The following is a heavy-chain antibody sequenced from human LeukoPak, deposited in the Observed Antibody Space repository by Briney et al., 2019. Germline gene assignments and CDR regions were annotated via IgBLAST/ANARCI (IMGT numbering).Heavy chain of an antibody. Sequence: ASVKVSCKASGYTFTGYYMHWVRQAPGQGLEWMGWINPNSGGTNYAQKFQGRVTMTRDTSISTAYMELSRLRSDDTAVYYCAGDFYSGSYWFDPWGQGTLVTVSS. CDR2: INPNSGGT. V-gene: IGHV1-2*02. J-gene: IGHJ5*02. D-gene: IGHD1-26*01. CDR3: AGDFYSGSYWFDP. CDR1: GYTFTGYY.